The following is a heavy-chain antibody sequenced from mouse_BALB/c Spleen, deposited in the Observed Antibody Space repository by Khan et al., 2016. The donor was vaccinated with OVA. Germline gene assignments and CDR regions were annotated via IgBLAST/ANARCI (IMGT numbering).Heavy chain of an antibody. Sequence: EVQLQESGPGLVKPSQSLSLTCTVTGYAITSDYAWNWIRQFPGNKLEWMGYISSTGSTSYNPSITSRISITRDTSKNQFFLQLKSVTTEDTATYYCARSLYYSYGYALDCWGRGTSVTVSS. CDR2: ISSTGST. J-gene: IGHJ4*01. D-gene: IGHD2-14*01. CDR3: ARSLYYSYGYALDC. V-gene: IGHV3-2*02. CDR1: GYAITSDYA.